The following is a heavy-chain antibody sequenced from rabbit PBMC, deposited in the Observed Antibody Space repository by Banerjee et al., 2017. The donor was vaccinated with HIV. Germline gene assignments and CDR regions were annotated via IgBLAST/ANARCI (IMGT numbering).Heavy chain of an antibody. V-gene: IGHV1S45*01. CDR1: GFSFSNFYY. D-gene: IGHD4-1*01. Sequence: QEQLEESGGDLVKPEGSLTLTCTASGFSFSNFYYISWVRQAPGKGLEWIACIYSGSGGNTYYASWAKGRFTISKTSSTTVTLQMTSLTAADTATYFCARDLAGVIGWNFNLWGPGTLVTVS. CDR3: ARDLAGVIGWNFNL. CDR2: IYSGSGGNT. J-gene: IGHJ4*01.